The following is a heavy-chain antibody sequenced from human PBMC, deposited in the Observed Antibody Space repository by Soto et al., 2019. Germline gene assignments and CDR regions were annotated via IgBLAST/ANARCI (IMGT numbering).Heavy chain of an antibody. Sequence: QVQLVESGGGVVQHGRSLRLSCAASGFTFSSYAMHWVRHAPGKGLEWVAVISTDGRDVHYADSVKGRFTISRDNSKNTLSLQLNSMRVEDTAVYYCAKDRRPAAVYYFDYWGQGALVTVSS. CDR3: AKDRRPAAVYYFDY. D-gene: IGHD2-2*01. V-gene: IGHV3-30*18. CDR2: ISTDGRDV. J-gene: IGHJ4*02. CDR1: GFTFSSYA.